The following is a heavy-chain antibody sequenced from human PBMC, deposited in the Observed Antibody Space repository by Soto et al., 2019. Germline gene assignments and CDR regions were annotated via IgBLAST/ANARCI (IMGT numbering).Heavy chain of an antibody. CDR1: GFTFSSYW. CDR3: AGGSGWLIDY. J-gene: IGHJ4*02. V-gene: IGHV3-7*03. Sequence: GGSLRISCEASGFTFSSYWMNWVRQAPGKGLEWVAIIKKDGSEKYYVDSVKGRFTISRDNAKNSLYLQMNDLRAEDTAVYYCAGGSGWLIDYWGRGTLVTVSS. D-gene: IGHD6-19*01. CDR2: IKKDGSEK.